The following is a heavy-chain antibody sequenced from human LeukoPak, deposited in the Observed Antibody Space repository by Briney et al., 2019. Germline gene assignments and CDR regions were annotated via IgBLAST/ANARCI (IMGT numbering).Heavy chain of an antibody. Sequence: GGSLRLSCAASGFTFSSYAMHWVRQAPGKGLEWVSSISSSSSYIYYADSVKGRYTISRDNAKNSLYLQMNSLRAEDTAVYYCARRHDYGDYELDYWGQGTLVTVSS. CDR2: ISSSSSYI. CDR3: ARRHDYGDYELDY. V-gene: IGHV3-21*01. D-gene: IGHD4-17*01. J-gene: IGHJ4*02. CDR1: GFTFSSYA.